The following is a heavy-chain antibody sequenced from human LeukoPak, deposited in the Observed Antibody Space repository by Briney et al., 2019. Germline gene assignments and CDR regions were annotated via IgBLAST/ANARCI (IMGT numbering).Heavy chain of an antibody. Sequence: ASVKVSCKASGYTFTSYAMHWVRQAPGQRPEWMGWINAGNGNTKYSQKFQVRVTITRDTSASTAYMELSSLRSEDTAVYYCARDGDVDTAMVTNWFDPWGQGTLVTVSS. D-gene: IGHD5-18*01. CDR2: INAGNGNT. CDR3: ARDGDVDTAMVTNWFDP. CDR1: GYTFTSYA. V-gene: IGHV1-3*01. J-gene: IGHJ5*02.